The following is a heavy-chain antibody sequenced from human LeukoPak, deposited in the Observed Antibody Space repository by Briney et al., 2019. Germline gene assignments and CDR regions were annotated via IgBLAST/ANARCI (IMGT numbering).Heavy chain of an antibody. CDR3: ARGTGERKNTMIGVARKGSSAFDI. CDR1: GFTFSSYS. D-gene: IGHD3-22*01. J-gene: IGHJ3*02. CDR2: ISSSSSYI. Sequence: GGSLRLSCAASGFTFSSYSMNWVRQAPGKGLEWASSISSSSSYIYYADSVKGRFTISRDNAKNSLYLQMNSLRAEDTAVYYCARGTGERKNTMIGVARKGSSAFDIWGQGTMVNVS. V-gene: IGHV3-21*01.